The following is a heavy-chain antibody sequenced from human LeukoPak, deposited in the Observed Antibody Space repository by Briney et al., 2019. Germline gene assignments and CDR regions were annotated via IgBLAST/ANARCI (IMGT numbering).Heavy chain of an antibody. CDR2: MSSSGSTI. CDR3: ARTVARIGY. J-gene: IGHJ4*02. CDR1: GFTFSSYE. D-gene: IGHD4-23*01. V-gene: IGHV3-48*03. Sequence: GGPLRLSCAASGFTFSSYEMNWVRQAPGKGLEWVSHMSSSGSTIYYTDSVKGRFTISRDNSKNSLYLQMNSLRAEDTAIYYCARTVARIGYWGQGTLVTVA.